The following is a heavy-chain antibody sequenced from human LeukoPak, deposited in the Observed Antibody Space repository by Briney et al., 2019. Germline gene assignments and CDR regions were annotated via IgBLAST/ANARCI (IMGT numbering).Heavy chain of an antibody. J-gene: IGHJ4*02. D-gene: IGHD6-13*01. CDR3: ARVGYTGTWYSSPPFDY. CDR1: GFTFSSYS. Sequence: PGGSLRLSCAASGFTFSSYSMNWVRQAPGKGLEWVSTISSDPNYIYYGASVKGRFTISRDNAENSLFLQMSSLRAEDTAVYYCARVGYTGTWYSSPPFDYWGQGTLVTVSS. V-gene: IGHV3-21*01. CDR2: ISSDPNYI.